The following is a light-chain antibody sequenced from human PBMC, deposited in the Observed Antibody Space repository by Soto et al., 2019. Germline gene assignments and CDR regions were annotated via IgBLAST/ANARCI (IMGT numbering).Light chain of an antibody. Sequence: QSVLTQPPSVSAAPGQKVTISCSGSSANIGSNYVSWYQHLPGTAPKLVIYDSDKRPSEIPDRFSGSKSGTSVTLDVTGLQTGDEADYYCGAWDSSLSVVVFGGGIKVTVL. J-gene: IGLJ2*01. CDR1: SANIGSNY. V-gene: IGLV1-51*01. CDR2: DSD. CDR3: GAWDSSLSVVV.